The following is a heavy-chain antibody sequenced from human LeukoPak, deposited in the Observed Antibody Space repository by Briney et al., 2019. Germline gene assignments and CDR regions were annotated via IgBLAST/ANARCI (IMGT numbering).Heavy chain of an antibody. CDR2: IIPIFGTA. J-gene: IGHJ4*02. D-gene: IGHD6-13*01. V-gene: IGHV1-69*05. Sequence: GASVKVSCKASGGTFSSYAISWVRQAPGQGLEWMGGIIPIFGTANYAQKFQGRVTITTDESTSTAYMELSSLRSEDTAVYYCVRSPTSSTPPYFDYWGRGTLVTVSS. CDR3: VRSPTSSTPPYFDY. CDR1: GGTFSSYA.